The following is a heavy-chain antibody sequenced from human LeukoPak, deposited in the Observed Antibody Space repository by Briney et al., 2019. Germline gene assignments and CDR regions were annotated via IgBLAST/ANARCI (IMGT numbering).Heavy chain of an antibody. CDR2: IWYDGSNK. CDR1: GFTFSSYG. D-gene: IGHD1-26*01. J-gene: IGHJ4*02. CDR3: ARGEGSYSAHVDY. V-gene: IGHV3-33*01. Sequence: GVSLRLSCAASGFTFSSYGMLWVRQAPGKGLEWVAVIWYDGSNKYYPESVKGQFTIPRDNSKHTLDLQMNSLRPEDTAMYYCARGEGSYSAHVDYWGQGTLVTVSS.